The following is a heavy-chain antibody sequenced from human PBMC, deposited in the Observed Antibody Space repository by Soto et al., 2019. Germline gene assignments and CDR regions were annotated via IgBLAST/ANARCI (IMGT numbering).Heavy chain of an antibody. V-gene: IGHV3-11*01. CDR1: GFFFTDYF. CDR3: ARQLERRVGAASH. Sequence: QVQLAESGGGLVKSGGSLTLSCSTSGFFFTDYFMSWIRQATGKGLEWVSYISPSGDVTHYAHSVKGRFTISRDNTKNSLFLQISSLRDDDTAVYYCARQLERRVGAASHWGQGTRVSVSS. CDR2: ISPSGDVT. D-gene: IGHD1-26*01. J-gene: IGHJ4*02.